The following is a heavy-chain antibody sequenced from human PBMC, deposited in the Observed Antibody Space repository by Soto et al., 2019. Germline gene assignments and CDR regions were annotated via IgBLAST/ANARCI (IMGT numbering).Heavy chain of an antibody. CDR1: PFPFSDHF. J-gene: IGHJ3*01. CDR2: TRNKANTYTT. CDR3: ARESPYYYDSSGYYYHAFDV. Sequence: PWGALLVSCAPCPFPFSDHFMYWVRQAPGKAVQCVRRTRNKANTYTTEYAASVKGRFTISRDDSKSSFYLQMNSLKTEDTAVYYCARESPYYYDSSGYYYHAFDVWGQGTMVTVSS. D-gene: IGHD3-22*01. V-gene: IGHV3-72*01.